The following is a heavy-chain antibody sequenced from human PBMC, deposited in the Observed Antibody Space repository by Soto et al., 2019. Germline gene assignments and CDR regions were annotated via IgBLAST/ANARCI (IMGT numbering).Heavy chain of an antibody. CDR2: IYYSGST. V-gene: IGHV4-31*03. D-gene: IGHD3-22*01. CDR1: GGSISSGGYY. J-gene: IGHJ4*02. CDR3: ARGRVEDYYDSSGRFDY. Sequence: SETLSLTCTVSGGSISSGGYYWSWIRQHPGKGLEWIGYIYYSGSTYYNPSLKSRVTISVDTSKNQFSLKLSSVTAADTAVYYCARGRVEDYYDSSGRFDYWGQGTLVTVS.